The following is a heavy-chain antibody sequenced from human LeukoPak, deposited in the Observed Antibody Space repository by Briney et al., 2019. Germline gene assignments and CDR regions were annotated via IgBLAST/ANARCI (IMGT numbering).Heavy chain of an antibody. CDR2: IYSGGST. Sequence: GGSLRLSCAASGFTVSSNYMSWVRQAPGKGLEWVSVIYSGGSTYYADSVKGRFTISRDNSKNTLYLQMNSLRAEDTAVYYCARVGSGNGIYFDYWGQGTLVTVSS. D-gene: IGHD1-26*01. J-gene: IGHJ4*02. CDR1: GFTVSSNY. CDR3: ARVGSGNGIYFDY. V-gene: IGHV3-53*01.